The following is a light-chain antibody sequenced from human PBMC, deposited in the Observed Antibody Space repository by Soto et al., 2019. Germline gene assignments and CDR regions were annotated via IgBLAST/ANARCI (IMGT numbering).Light chain of an antibody. Sequence: DIQMTQSPSFVSASVGDRFTITCRASQDISSWLVWYQQKPGKAPKLLIHATSGLQSGVPSRFSGSGSGTDLTLTIDRLESEDFAVYFCPQYGDLPWPFGQGTKV. CDR1: QDISSW. J-gene: IGKJ1*01. CDR2: ATS. V-gene: IGKV1-12*01. CDR3: PQYGDLPWP.